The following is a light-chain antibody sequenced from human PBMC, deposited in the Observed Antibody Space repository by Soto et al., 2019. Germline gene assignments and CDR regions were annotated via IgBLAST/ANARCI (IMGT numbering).Light chain of an antibody. CDR2: EVS. CDR3: SSYTTSSTVL. Sequence: QSALTQPPSVSGSPGQSVTISCTGTSSDVGNYNRVSWYQQPPGTAPKLMIYEVSNRPSGVPDRFSGSKSGNTASLTISGLQAEDEADYYCSSYTTSSTVLFGGGTKLTFL. CDR1: SSDVGNYNR. V-gene: IGLV2-18*02. J-gene: IGLJ2*01.